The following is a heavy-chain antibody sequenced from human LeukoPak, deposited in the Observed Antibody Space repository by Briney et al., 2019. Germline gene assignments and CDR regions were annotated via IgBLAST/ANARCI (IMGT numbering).Heavy chain of an antibody. Sequence: SETLSLTCTVSGGSISSSSYYWGWIRQPPGKGLEWIGSIYYSGSTYYNPSLKSRVTISVDTSENQFSLKLSSVTAADTAVYYCARLGPHYYYYYMDVWGKGTTVTVSS. J-gene: IGHJ6*03. CDR1: GGSISSSSYY. CDR3: ARLGPHYYYYYMDV. V-gene: IGHV4-39*01. CDR2: IYYSGST.